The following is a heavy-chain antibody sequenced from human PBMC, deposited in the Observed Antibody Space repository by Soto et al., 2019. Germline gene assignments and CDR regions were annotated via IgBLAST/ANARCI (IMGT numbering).Heavy chain of an antibody. D-gene: IGHD5-18*01. CDR2: ISSGGNT. Sequence: EVQLVETGGGLIQPGGSLRLSCAASGFTVSSNYMSWVRQAPGKGLEWVSLISSGGNTYYADSVKGRFTISRDNSKNTLYLQMNSLRAEDTAVYYCAKNPPVQLWRVWFDPWGQGTLVTVSS. CDR1: GFTVSSNY. CDR3: AKNPPVQLWRVWFDP. V-gene: IGHV3-53*02. J-gene: IGHJ5*02.